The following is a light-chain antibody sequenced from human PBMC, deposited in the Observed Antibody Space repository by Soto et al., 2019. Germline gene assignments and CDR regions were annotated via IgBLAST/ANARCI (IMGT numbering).Light chain of an antibody. J-gene: IGLJ1*01. CDR2: EGS. Sequence: SALTHPSSVSASPGQSITISFTGTSNEVWSYNLVSWYQHHPGKAPKLTIFEGSKRPSGVSNRFSGSKSDNTASLTISGLQAVVEADLCCCSYAGSNYYVFGTGTKVT. V-gene: IGLV2-23*01. CDR1: SNEVWSYNL. CDR3: CSYAGSNYYV.